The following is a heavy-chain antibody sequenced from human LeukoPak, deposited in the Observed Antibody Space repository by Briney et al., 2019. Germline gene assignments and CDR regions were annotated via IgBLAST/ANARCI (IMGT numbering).Heavy chain of an antibody. CDR2: ISYDGSNK. CDR3: ARDPLPYDSSGYYFDH. J-gene: IGHJ4*02. V-gene: IGHV3-30-3*01. Sequence: GGSLRLSCAASGFTFSSYAMHWVRQAPGKGLEWVAVISYDGSNKYYADSVKGRFTISRDNSKNTLYLQMNSLRAEDTAVYYCARDPLPYDSSGYYFDHWGQGTLVAVSS. D-gene: IGHD3-22*01. CDR1: GFTFSSYA.